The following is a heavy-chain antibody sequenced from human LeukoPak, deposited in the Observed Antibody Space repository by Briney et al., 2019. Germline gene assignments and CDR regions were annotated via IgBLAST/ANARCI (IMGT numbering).Heavy chain of an antibody. CDR3: ARGRGTYYYGSGAFYFNY. Sequence: SETLSLTCAVYGGSFSGYYWSWIRQPPGKGLEWIGEINHSGSTNYNPSLKSRVTISVDTSKNQFSLKLSSVTAADTAVYYCARGRGTYYYGSGAFYFNYWGQGTLVTVSS. D-gene: IGHD3-10*01. CDR1: GGSFSGYY. J-gene: IGHJ4*02. CDR2: INHSGST. V-gene: IGHV4-34*01.